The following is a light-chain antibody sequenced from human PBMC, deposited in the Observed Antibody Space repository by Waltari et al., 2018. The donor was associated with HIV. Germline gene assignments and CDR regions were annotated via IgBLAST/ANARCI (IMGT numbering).Light chain of an antibody. CDR1: SSDVGSYSL. Sequence: PASVSGSPGQSITISCTGTSSDVGSYSLVSWYQHHPGKAPKLMIYEVSKRPSGVSNRFSGSKSGNTASLTISGLQAEDEADYYCCSYAGSSTFDVIFGGGTKLTVL. CDR2: EVS. V-gene: IGLV2-23*02. CDR3: CSYAGSSTFDVI. J-gene: IGLJ2*01.